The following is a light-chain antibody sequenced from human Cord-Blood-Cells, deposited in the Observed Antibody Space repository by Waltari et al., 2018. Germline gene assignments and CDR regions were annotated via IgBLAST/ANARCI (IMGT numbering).Light chain of an antibody. J-gene: IGKJ2*01. V-gene: IGKV3-15*01. CDR2: GAS. Sequence: EIVMTQSPATLSVSPGERATLSCRASQSVSSNLAWYQQKPGQAPRLLIYGASTSATGIPARFSGSGSGTEFTLTISSLQSEDFAVYYCQQYNNWPPKLFTPFGQGTKLEIK. CDR3: QQYNNWPPKLFTP. CDR1: QSVSSN.